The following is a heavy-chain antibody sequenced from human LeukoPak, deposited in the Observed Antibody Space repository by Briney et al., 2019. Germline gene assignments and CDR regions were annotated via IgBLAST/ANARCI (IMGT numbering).Heavy chain of an antibody. CDR2: ISSSSSYI. D-gene: IGHD2-15*01. CDR1: GFTFSSYS. J-gene: IGHJ4*02. Sequence: GGSLRLSCAASGFTFSSYSMNWVRQAPGKGLEWVSSISSSSSYIYYADSVKGRFTISRDNAKNSLYLQMNSLRAEDTAVYYCAREGVVVVAATPDYWGQGTLVTVSS. CDR3: AREGVVVVAATPDY. V-gene: IGHV3-21*01.